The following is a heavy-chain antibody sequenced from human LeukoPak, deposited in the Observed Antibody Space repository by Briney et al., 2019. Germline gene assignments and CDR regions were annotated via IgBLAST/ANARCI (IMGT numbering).Heavy chain of an antibody. CDR2: INHSGST. V-gene: IGHV4-34*01. J-gene: IGHJ4*02. D-gene: IGHD6-13*01. Sequence: SETLSLTCAVYGGSFSGYYWSWIRQPPGKGLEWIGAINHSGSTNYNPSLKSRVTISVDTSKNQFSLKLSSVTAADTAVYYCARGRLRAAGTPGYFDYWGQGTLVTVSS. CDR1: GGSFSGYY. CDR3: ARGRLRAAGTPGYFDY.